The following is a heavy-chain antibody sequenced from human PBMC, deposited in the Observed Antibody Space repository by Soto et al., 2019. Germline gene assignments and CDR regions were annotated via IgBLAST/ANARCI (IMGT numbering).Heavy chain of an antibody. CDR1: GGTITSDDYH. Sequence: SETLSLTCTVPGGTITSDDYHWTWIRQPPGKGLEWIGFIYYSGTYYNPSLRGRVTISVDTSKNEFSLKLSSVTAADTAVYYCARDLAYCASGSCYAKWGSWGQGTLVTVS. D-gene: IGHD2-15*01. J-gene: IGHJ4*02. CDR2: IYYSGT. CDR3: ARDLAYCASGSCYAKWGS. V-gene: IGHV4-30-4*01.